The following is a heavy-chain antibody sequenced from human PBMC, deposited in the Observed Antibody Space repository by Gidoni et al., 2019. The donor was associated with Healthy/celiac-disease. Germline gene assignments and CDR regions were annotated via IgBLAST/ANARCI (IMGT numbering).Heavy chain of an antibody. CDR3: ARVKRVNWFDP. Sequence: QVQPVQSVSEVKKPGASVKFPCKASGYTFTGYYMHWVRQAPGQGLEWMGWINPNSGGTNYAQKVQGRVTMTRDTSISTAYMELSRLRSDDTAVYYCARVKRVNWFDPWGQGTLVTVSS. CDR1: GYTFTGYY. CDR2: INPNSGGT. J-gene: IGHJ5*02. V-gene: IGHV1-2*02.